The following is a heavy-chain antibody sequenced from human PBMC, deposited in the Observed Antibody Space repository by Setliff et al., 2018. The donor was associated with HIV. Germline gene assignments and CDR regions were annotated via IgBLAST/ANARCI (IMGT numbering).Heavy chain of an antibody. D-gene: IGHD2-8*01. CDR1: RDSINGHW. CDR2: IHYSGIT. V-gene: IGHV4-59*11. Sequence: PSETLSLTCTVSRDSINGHWWSWIRQPPGKGLEWTGSIHYSGITHYNPSLKSRLTMSVDTSKSQVSLKLTPVTAADTAVYYCARYKCINFSCVGFDIWGQGTVVIVSS. J-gene: IGHJ3*02. CDR3: ARYKCINFSCVGFDI.